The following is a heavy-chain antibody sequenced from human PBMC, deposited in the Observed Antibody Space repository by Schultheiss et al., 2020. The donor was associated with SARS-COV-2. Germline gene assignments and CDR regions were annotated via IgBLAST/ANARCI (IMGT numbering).Heavy chain of an antibody. Sequence: GESLKISCAASGFTFSSYAMHWVRQAPGKGLEWVAVISYDGSNKYYADSVKGRFTISRDNSKNTLYLQMNSLRAEDTAVYYCAKDSGYDYYFDYWGQGTLVTVSS. CDR1: GFTFSSYA. J-gene: IGHJ4*02. CDR2: ISYDGSNK. V-gene: IGHV3-30*04. CDR3: AKDSGYDYYFDY. D-gene: IGHD5-12*01.